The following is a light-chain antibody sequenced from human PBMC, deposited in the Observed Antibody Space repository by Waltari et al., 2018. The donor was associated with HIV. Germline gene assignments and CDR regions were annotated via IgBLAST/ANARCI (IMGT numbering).Light chain of an antibody. CDR3: CSYAGSYTYV. CDR2: EVN. Sequence: QSALTQPRSVSRSPGPSVTISCTGTTSDLCYFEYVSWYQQYPGKAPNVIIYEVNQRPSGVPDRFTGSKSGITASLTISGLQGDDEADYYCCSYAGSYTYVFGTGTKVNVL. J-gene: IGLJ1*01. V-gene: IGLV2-11*01. CDR1: TSDLCYFEY.